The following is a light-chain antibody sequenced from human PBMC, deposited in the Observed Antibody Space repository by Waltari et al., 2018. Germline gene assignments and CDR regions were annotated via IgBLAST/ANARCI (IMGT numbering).Light chain of an antibody. J-gene: IGKJ2*01. CDR3: QQYVSSPYT. Sequence: DIVLTQSPGTLSLSPGERATLSCRASQSFSNNYLAWYQQKPGQAPRLLIYHASSRATGIPDRFSGSGSGTGFTLTISRLEPEDFAVYYCQQYVSSPYTFGQGTKLEIK. CDR1: QSFSNNY. V-gene: IGKV3-20*01. CDR2: HAS.